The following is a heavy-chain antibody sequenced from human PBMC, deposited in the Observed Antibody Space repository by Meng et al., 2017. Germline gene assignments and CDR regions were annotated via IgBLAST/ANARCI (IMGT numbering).Heavy chain of an antibody. CDR2: IYWNDDK. CDR3: AHIPYSSSWYEYFQH. CDR1: GFSLSTSGVG. D-gene: IGHD6-13*01. V-gene: IGHV2-5*01. J-gene: IGHJ1*01. Sequence: QITLKESGPTLVKPTQPLTLTCTFSGFSLSTSGVGVGWIRQPPGKALEWLALIYWNDDKRHSPSLKSRLTITKDTSKNQVVLTMTNMDPVDTATYYCAHIPYSSSWYEYFQHWGQGTLVTVSS.